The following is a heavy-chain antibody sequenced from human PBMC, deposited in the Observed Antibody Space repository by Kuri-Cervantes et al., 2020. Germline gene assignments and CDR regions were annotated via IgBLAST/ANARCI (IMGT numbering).Heavy chain of an antibody. V-gene: IGHV3-30*02. Sequence: GESLKISCAASGFNLSNYGMHWVRQAPGKGLEWVALIWYDGSNKSYADSVKGRFTISRDNSKNSLYLQMNSLRTEDTALYYCAKDKDYSSSWSGTYDYWGQGTLVTVSS. J-gene: IGHJ4*02. CDR2: IWYDGSNK. D-gene: IGHD6-13*01. CDR3: AKDKDYSSSWSGTYDY. CDR1: GFNLSNYG.